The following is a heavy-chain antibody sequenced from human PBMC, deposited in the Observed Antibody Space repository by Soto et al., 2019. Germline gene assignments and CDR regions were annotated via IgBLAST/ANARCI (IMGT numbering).Heavy chain of an antibody. D-gene: IGHD6-13*01. CDR1: GYTFTNYA. V-gene: IGHV1-18*01. J-gene: IGHJ4*02. CDR2: ISAYNGNT. CDR3: ARALAAAGPFDC. Sequence: QVQLVQSGAEVKKPGASVKVSCKASGYTFTNYAFSWVRQAPGQGLEWMGWISAYNGNTNYPQKPQGRVTMTTDTSPSTAYMELRSLRSDATAVYYWARALAAAGPFDCWGQGTLVTVSS.